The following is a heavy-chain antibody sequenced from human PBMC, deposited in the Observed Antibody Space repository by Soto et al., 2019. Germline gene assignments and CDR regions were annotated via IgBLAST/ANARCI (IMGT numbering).Heavy chain of an antibody. J-gene: IGHJ6*03. CDR3: ARGIAAAGTKYYYYYMDV. Sequence: ASVKVSCKASGYTFTSYDINWVRQATGQGLEWMGWMNPNSGNTGYAQKFQGRVTMTRNTSISTAYMELSSLRSEDTAVYYRARGIAAAGTKYYYYYMDVWGKGTTVTVSS. CDR2: MNPNSGNT. CDR1: GYTFTSYD. D-gene: IGHD6-13*01. V-gene: IGHV1-8*01.